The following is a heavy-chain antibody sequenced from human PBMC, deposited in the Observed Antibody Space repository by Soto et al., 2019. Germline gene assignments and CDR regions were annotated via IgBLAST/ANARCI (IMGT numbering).Heavy chain of an antibody. D-gene: IGHD6-19*01. CDR2: NRGYNGDK. CDR3: ARDLAGYSSA. CDR1: GYSFTTYG. J-gene: IGHJ5*02. V-gene: IGHV1-18*01. Sequence: ASVKVSCKASGYSFTTYGITWVRQAPGQGLEWMGWNRGYNGDKTYAQKFQGRLTITTDTTTRTAYMELRSLRSADTAVFYCARDLAGYSSAWGQGTLVTVSS.